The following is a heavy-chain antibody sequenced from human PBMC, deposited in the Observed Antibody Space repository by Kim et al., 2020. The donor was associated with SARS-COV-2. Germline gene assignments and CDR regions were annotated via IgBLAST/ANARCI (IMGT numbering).Heavy chain of an antibody. V-gene: IGHV3-21*06. CDR1: GFSFSRYT. Sequence: GGSLRLSCAGSGFSFSRYTINWIRQVPGKGPECVSSISSSSSYIYYADSVRGRFTISRDNARNSLFLQMNRLRADDTAVYYCVRDRKGDVVATNYRKLFFYLWGRGSLVTVSS. J-gene: IGHJ4*01. CDR2: ISSSSSYI. CDR3: VRDRKGDVVATNYRKLFFYL. D-gene: IGHD5-12*01.